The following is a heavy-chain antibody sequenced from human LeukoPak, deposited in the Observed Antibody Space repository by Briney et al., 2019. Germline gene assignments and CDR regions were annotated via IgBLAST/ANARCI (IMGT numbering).Heavy chain of an antibody. V-gene: IGHV3-30-3*01. CDR2: ISYDGSNK. J-gene: IGHJ4*02. CDR1: GFTFNTYG. CDR3: ARQNRGSFDY. Sequence: GGSLRLSCVASGFTFNTYGMSWVRQAPGKGLEWVAVISYDGSNKYYADSVKGRFTISRDNSKNTLYLQMNSLRAEDTAVYYCARQNRGSFDYWGQGTLVTVSS. D-gene: IGHD7-27*01.